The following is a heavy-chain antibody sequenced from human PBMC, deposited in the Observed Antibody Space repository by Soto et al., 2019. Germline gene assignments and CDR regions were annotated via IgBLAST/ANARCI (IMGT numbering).Heavy chain of an antibody. CDR2: SSYNGGT. V-gene: IGHV4-39*01. CDR1: ADSSSFSNDY. Sequence: PSETLSLTCTVSADSSSFSNDYWGWIRQPPGKGLQWIGSSSYNGGTFYNPSLKGRAAMSVDASKKLCSLQVTAVTAADTAVYYCVRHRIEVVWRGFDSWGQGSPVTVSS. J-gene: IGHJ4*02. CDR3: VRHRIEVVWRGFDS. D-gene: IGHD1-1*01.